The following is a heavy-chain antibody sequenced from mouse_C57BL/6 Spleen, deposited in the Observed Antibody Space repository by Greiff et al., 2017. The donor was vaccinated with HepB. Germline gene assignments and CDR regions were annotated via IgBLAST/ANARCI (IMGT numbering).Heavy chain of an antibody. CDR1: GYTFTSYW. D-gene: IGHD3-3*01. CDR2: IHPSDSDT. V-gene: IGHV1-74*01. J-gene: IGHJ4*01. CDR3: ATVRRTGGAMDY. Sequence: QVQLQQPGAELVKPGASVKVSCKASGYTFTSYWMHWVKQRPGQGLEWIGRIHPSDSDTNYNQKFKGKATLTVDKYASTAYMQLSSLTSEDSAVYYCATVRRTGGAMDYWGQGTSVTVSS.